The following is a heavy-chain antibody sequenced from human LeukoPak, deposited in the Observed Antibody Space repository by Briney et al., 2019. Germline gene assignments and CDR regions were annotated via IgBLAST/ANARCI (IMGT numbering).Heavy chain of an antibody. CDR1: GGSINSGGYY. J-gene: IGHJ4*02. CDR2: IYYSGST. Sequence: TLSLTCTVSGGSINSGGYYWSWIRQHPGKGLEWIGYIYYSGSTYYNPSLKSRVTISVDTSKRQFSLKLNSVTAADTAVYYCARWSSVAGAKAFDYWGQGTLVTVSS. D-gene: IGHD6-13*01. V-gene: IGHV4-31*03. CDR3: ARWSSVAGAKAFDY.